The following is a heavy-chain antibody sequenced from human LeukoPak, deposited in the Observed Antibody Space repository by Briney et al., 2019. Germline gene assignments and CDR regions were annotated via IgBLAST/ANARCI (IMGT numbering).Heavy chain of an antibody. D-gene: IGHD5-18*01. CDR3: ARAGPGLQLWLLFDY. CDR2: ISSSSSYI. V-gene: IGHV3-21*01. Sequence: GGSLRLSCAASGFTFSSYSMNWVRQAPGKGLEWVSSISSSSSYINYADSVKGRFTISRDNAKNSLYLQMNSLRAEDTAVYYCARAGPGLQLWLLFDYWGQGTLVTVSS. CDR1: GFTFSSYS. J-gene: IGHJ4*02.